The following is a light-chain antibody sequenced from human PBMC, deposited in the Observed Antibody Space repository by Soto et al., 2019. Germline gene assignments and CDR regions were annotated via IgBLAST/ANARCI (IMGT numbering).Light chain of an antibody. CDR3: QQYNNWPPFT. CDR1: QSVSNS. V-gene: IGKV3-15*01. J-gene: IGKJ3*01. CDR2: GAS. Sequence: EIVMTQSPATLSVSPGERATLSCTASQSVSNSLAWYQQKPGQAPRLLIYGASTRATGIPARFGGGGSGTEFSLTISSLQSEDFAVYYCQQYNNWPPFTVGPGTKVEIK.